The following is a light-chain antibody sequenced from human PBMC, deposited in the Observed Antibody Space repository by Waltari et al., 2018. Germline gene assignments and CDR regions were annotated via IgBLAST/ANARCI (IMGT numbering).Light chain of an antibody. Sequence: EIVLTQSPGTLSLSTGARATLSCRASQSVSSSYLAWYQQEPGQAPRLLIYGASSRATGIPDRFSGSGSGTDFTLTISRLEPEDFAVYYCQQYGSSPPVTFGQGTRLEIK. J-gene: IGKJ5*01. CDR3: QQYGSSPPVT. CDR1: QSVSSSY. V-gene: IGKV3-20*01. CDR2: GAS.